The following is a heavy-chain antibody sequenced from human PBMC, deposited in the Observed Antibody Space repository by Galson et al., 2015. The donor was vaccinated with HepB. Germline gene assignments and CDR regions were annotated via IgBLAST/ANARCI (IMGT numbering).Heavy chain of an antibody. CDR2: ISYDGSNK. J-gene: IGHJ4*02. D-gene: IGHD2-21*02. CDR3: AREGACVSGDCYFDY. V-gene: IGHV3-30-3*01. Sequence: SLRLSCAASGFTFSSYAVHWVRQAPGRGLEWVAVISYDGSNKYYADSVKGRFTISRDNSKNTLYLQMNSLRAEDTAVYYCAREGACVSGDCYFDYWGQGTLVTVSS. CDR1: GFTFSSYA.